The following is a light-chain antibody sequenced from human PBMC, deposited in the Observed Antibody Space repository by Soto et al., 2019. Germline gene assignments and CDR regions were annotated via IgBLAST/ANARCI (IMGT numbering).Light chain of an antibody. CDR3: SSYTSSSTYV. CDR1: SSDVGSSNG. Sequence: QSVLTQPPSVSGSPGQSVAISCTGTSSDVGSSNGVSWYQQPPGTAPKLMIYDVSNRPSGVPDRFSGSKSGNTASLTISGLQAEDEADYYCSSYTSSSTYVFGSGTKVTXL. V-gene: IGLV2-18*02. CDR2: DVS. J-gene: IGLJ1*01.